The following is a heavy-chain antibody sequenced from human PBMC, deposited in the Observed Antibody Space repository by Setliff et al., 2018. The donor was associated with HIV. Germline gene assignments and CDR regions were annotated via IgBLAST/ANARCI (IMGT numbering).Heavy chain of an antibody. D-gene: IGHD3-22*01. J-gene: IGHJ6*03. CDR3: ARTYYYDKSGEGYMDV. Sequence: PSETLSLTCTVSGGSISSGDYYWSWIRQHPGKGLEWIGYIYYSGSTYYNPSLKSRLTISIDTSKNQFSLNLSSVTAADTAVYYCARTYYYDKSGEGYMDVWGKGTTVTSP. CDR2: IYYSGST. V-gene: IGHV4-31*03. CDR1: GGSISSGDYY.